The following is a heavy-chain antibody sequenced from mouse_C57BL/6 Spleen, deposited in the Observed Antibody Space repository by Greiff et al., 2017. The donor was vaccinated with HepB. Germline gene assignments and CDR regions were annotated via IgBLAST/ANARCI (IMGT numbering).Heavy chain of an antibody. J-gene: IGHJ2*01. D-gene: IGHD1-2*01. CDR1: GYTFTDYN. V-gene: IGHV1-18*01. Sequence: VQLKQSGPELVKPGASVKIPCKASGYTFTDYNMDWVKQSHGKSLEWIGDINPNNGGTIYNQKFKGKATLTVDKSSSTAYMELRSLTSEDTAVYYCARGRLRGYFDYWGQGTTLTVSS. CDR2: INPNNGGT. CDR3: ARGRLRGYFDY.